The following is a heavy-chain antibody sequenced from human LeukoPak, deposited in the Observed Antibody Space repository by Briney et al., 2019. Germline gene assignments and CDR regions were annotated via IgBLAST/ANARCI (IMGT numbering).Heavy chain of an antibody. Sequence: PGGSLRLSCAASGFTFSSYGMHWVRQAPGKGLEWVAVIWYDGSNKYYADSVKGRFTISRDNSKNTLYLQMNSLRAEDTAVYYCARGWGHSAANIDYWGQGTLVTVSS. CDR1: GFTFSSYG. V-gene: IGHV3-33*01. D-gene: IGHD6-13*01. J-gene: IGHJ4*02. CDR2: IWYDGSNK. CDR3: ARGWGHSAANIDY.